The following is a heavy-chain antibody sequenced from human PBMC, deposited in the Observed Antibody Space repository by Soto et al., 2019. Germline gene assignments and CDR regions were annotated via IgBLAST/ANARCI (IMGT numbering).Heavy chain of an antibody. D-gene: IGHD6-19*01. J-gene: IGHJ4*02. CDR3: AIQHPLDSSAWYN. Sequence: GESLKISCKASGYSFTNYWIGWVRQMPGKGLEWMGTIYPGDSDTRYSPSFQGQVTFSVDKSINTAYLHWTCLKASDTAIYYCAIQHPLDSSAWYNWGQGTLVTVSS. V-gene: IGHV5-51*01. CDR2: IYPGDSDT. CDR1: GYSFTNYW.